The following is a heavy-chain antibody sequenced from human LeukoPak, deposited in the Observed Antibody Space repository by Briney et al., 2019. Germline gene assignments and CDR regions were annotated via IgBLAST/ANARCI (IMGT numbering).Heavy chain of an antibody. D-gene: IGHD1-26*01. CDR1: GFTFSTYG. Sequence: GGSLRLSCAPPGFTFSTYGIHWVPQAPHRGFECVGHIRHDGSNQNCAESVKVRFTISRDNSKNTLYLQMNSLSAEDTAVYYCARDLAKGRYCDYWGQGTRVTVSS. CDR2: IRHDGSNQ. J-gene: IGHJ4*02. V-gene: IGHV3-33*01. CDR3: ARDLAKGRYCDY.